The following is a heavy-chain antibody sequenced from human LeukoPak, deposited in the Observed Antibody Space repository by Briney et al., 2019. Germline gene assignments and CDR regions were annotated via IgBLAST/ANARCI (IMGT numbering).Heavy chain of an antibody. CDR2: IKPDGSVT. CDR3: VRDIGWYRFDY. CDR1: GFSFGSFW. V-gene: IGHV3-7*03. D-gene: IGHD6-19*01. J-gene: IGHJ4*02. Sequence: GGSLRLSCAASGFSFGSFWMTWVRQAPGKGLEWVAHIKPDGSVTKYVDSVKGRFTISRDNAKNSLFLLMNSLGVEDTAVYYCVRDIGWYRFDYWGRGTLVTVSS.